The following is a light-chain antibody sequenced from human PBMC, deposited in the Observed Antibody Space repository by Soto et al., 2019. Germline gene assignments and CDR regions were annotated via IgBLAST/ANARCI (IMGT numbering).Light chain of an antibody. CDR3: QQYSNWPLS. CDR2: GAS. V-gene: IGKV3-15*01. Sequence: EIVMTQSPATLTVSPGERATLSCRASQSIFTNLAWYQQKPGQAPRLVIHGASSRATGIPARFSGSGSGTDFTLSISSLQSEDVGVYYCQQYSNWPLSFGGGTKVDIK. J-gene: IGKJ4*01. CDR1: QSIFTN.